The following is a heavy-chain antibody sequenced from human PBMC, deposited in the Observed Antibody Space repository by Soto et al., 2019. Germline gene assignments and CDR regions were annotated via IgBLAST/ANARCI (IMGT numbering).Heavy chain of an antibody. CDR3: ATDYRGAFDI. D-gene: IGHD4-17*01. Sequence: ASVKVSCKASGGTFSNYAISWVRQAPGQGLEWMGWINPNSGGTNYAQKFQGWVTMARDTSISTAYMELSRLRSDDTAVYYCATDYRGAFDIWGQGTMVTVSS. CDR1: GGTFSNYA. V-gene: IGHV1-2*04. CDR2: INPNSGGT. J-gene: IGHJ3*02.